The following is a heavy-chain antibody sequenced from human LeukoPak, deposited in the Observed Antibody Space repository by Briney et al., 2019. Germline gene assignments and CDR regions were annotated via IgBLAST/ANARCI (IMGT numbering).Heavy chain of an antibody. CDR3: AKAQDYGGKNYFDY. D-gene: IGHD4-23*01. Sequence: PGRSLRLSCAASGFTFDDYAMHWVRQAPGKGLEWVAGISWNGGSIGYADSVKGRFTISRDDAKNSLYLQMSSLRAEDTALYYCAKAQDYGGKNYFDYWGQGTLVTVSS. J-gene: IGHJ4*02. CDR1: GFTFDDYA. V-gene: IGHV3-9*01. CDR2: ISWNGGSI.